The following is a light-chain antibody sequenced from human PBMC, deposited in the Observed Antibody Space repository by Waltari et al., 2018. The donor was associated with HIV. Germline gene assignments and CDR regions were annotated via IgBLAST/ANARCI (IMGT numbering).Light chain of an antibody. CDR1: SSDVGGYKY. J-gene: IGLJ2*01. Sequence: QSALTQPPSASGSPGQSVTISCTGTSSDVGGYKYVSWYQQHPGKAPKLMIYEVSQRPSGVPHRFSGSKSGFTASLTVSGLQADDEADYYGSSYAGWDNSVLFGGGTKLTVL. CDR3: SSYAGWDNSVL. V-gene: IGLV2-8*01. CDR2: EVS.